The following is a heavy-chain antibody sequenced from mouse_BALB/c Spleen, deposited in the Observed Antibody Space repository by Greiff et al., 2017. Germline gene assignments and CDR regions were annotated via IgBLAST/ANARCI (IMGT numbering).Heavy chain of an antibody. Sequence: VQLQQSGAELMKPGASVKISCKATGYTFSSYWIEWVKQRPGHGLEWIGEILPGSGSTNYNEKFKGKATFTADTSSNTAYMQLSSLTSEDSAVYYCARRGYYGSSLYAMDYWGQGTSVTVSS. CDR2: ILPGSGST. CDR3: ARRGYYGSSLYAMDY. D-gene: IGHD1-1*01. V-gene: IGHV1-9*01. J-gene: IGHJ4*01. CDR1: GYTFSSYW.